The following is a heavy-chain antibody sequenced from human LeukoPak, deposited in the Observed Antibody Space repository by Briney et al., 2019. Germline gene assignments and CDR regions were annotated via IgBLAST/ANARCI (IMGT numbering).Heavy chain of an antibody. Sequence: GASVKVSCKASGYDFTSVGITWVRRAPGQGLEWVGWISPYNGNTRYAQKFQGRVAMTTDTSTTTAYMELRGLRFNDTAVYYCARVGSGSGWYFDYWGQGTLVTVSS. V-gene: IGHV1-18*01. J-gene: IGHJ4*02. CDR2: ISPYNGNT. CDR3: ARVGSGSGWYFDY. D-gene: IGHD6-19*01. CDR1: GYDFTSVG.